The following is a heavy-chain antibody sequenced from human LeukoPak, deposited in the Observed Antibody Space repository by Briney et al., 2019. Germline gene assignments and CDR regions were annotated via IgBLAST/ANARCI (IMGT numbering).Heavy chain of an antibody. CDR3: ARPPSRPPFI. CDR1: GYNFANYW. V-gene: IGHV5-51*01. J-gene: IGHJ3*02. CDR2: IYPGDSDT. Sequence: GESLKISCEGSGYNFANYWVGWMRQMPWKGLEWMGIIYPGDSDTRYSPSFQGHVTISADKSISTAYLQWSSLKASDTAMYYCARPPSRPPFIWGQGTMVTVSS.